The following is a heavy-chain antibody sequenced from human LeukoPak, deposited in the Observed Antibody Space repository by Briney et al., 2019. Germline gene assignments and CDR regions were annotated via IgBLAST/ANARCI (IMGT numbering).Heavy chain of an antibody. J-gene: IGHJ4*02. Sequence: SQTLSLTCTVSGGSISSGGYYWSWIRQHPGKGLEWIGYIYYSGSTYYNPSLKSRVTISVDTSKNQFSLKLSSVTAADTAVHYCARAYLPFNYFDYWGQGTLVTVSS. CDR2: IYYSGST. CDR3: ARAYLPFNYFDY. CDR1: GGSISSGGYY. V-gene: IGHV4-31*03.